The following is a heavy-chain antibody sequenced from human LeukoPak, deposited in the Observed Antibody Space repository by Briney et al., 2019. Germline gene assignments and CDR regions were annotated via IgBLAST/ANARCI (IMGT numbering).Heavy chain of an antibody. Sequence: QPGGYLRRYCAASGFTFSSYEMNWVRQAPGKGLEWVSYISSSGSTIYHADSVKGRFTISRDNAKNSLYLQMNSLRAEDTAVYYCARAHGYSSGWPFDYWGQGTLVTVSS. J-gene: IGHJ4*02. D-gene: IGHD6-19*01. CDR2: ISSSGSTI. CDR1: GFTFSSYE. CDR3: ARAHGYSSGWPFDY. V-gene: IGHV3-48*03.